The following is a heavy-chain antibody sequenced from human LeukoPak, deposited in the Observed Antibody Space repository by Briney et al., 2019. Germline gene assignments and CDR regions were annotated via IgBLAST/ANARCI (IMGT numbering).Heavy chain of an antibody. CDR2: IIPIFGIA. J-gene: IGHJ4*02. CDR1: GGTFSSYA. Sequence: GASVKVSCKASGGTFSSYAISWVRQAPEQGLEWMGRIIPIFGIANYAQKFQGRVTITADKSTSTAYMELSSLRSEDTAVYYCAGGPVDGYNSYFDYWGQGTLVTVSS. CDR3: AGGPVDGYNSYFDY. V-gene: IGHV1-69*04. D-gene: IGHD5-24*01.